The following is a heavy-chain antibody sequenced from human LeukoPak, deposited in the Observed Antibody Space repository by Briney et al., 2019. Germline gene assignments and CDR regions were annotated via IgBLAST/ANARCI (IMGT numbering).Heavy chain of an antibody. J-gene: IGHJ4*02. V-gene: IGHV1-2*02. D-gene: IGHD3-3*01. CDR1: GYTFTGQY. Sequence: ASVKVSCQASGYTFTGQYIHWVRQAPGQGLEWMGWINPKSGGTEYAQKFQGRVTMTRDTSITTVYMELSRLTSDDTAVYYCAREINTIFGVGFDGAYDYWGQGTLVTASS. CDR3: AREINTIFGVGFDGAYDY. CDR2: INPKSGGT.